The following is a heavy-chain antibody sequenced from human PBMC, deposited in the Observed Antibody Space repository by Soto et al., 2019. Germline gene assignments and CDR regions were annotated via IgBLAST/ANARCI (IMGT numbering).Heavy chain of an antibody. CDR1: GYTFTSYA. Sequence: QVQLVQPGAEVKKPGASVKVSCKASGYTFTSYAMHWVRQAPGQRLEWMGWINAGNGNTKYSQKFQGRVTITRDTSASTDYMELSSLRSEDTAVYYCARGGSLYWYFDLWGRGTLVTVSS. J-gene: IGHJ2*01. D-gene: IGHD1-26*01. V-gene: IGHV1-3*01. CDR2: INAGNGNT. CDR3: ARGGSLYWYFDL.